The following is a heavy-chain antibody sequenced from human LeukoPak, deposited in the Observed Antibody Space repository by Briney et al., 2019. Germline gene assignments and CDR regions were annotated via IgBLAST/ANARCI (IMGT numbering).Heavy chain of an antibody. CDR2: IRYDGSEK. J-gene: IGHJ3*02. V-gene: IGHV3-30*02. Sequence: PGGSLRLSCAAFGFTFSAYGMHWVRQAPGKGLEWVTFIRYDGSEKFYADSVKGRFTIFRDNSKNTLYLQMNSLRPEDTAVYYCAKDSTYYYDNDAFDIWGQGTMVTVSS. D-gene: IGHD3-22*01. CDR3: AKDSTYYYDNDAFDI. CDR1: GFTFSAYG.